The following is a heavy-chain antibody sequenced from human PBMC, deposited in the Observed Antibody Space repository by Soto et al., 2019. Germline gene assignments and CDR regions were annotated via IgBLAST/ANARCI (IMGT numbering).Heavy chain of an antibody. CDR1: GFTFSDYA. D-gene: IGHD6-19*01. Sequence: VQLVESGGGVVQHGRSLRLSCAASGFTFSDYAMHWVRQAPGKGLEWVAVVSHDGRNTHYADSVKGRFTISRDSYKNTVSLEMTSLRAKDTAVYYCAKGGRQWLVTSDFNYWGQGALVTVSS. J-gene: IGHJ4*02. CDR2: VSHDGRNT. CDR3: AKGGRQWLVTSDFNY. V-gene: IGHV3-30*18.